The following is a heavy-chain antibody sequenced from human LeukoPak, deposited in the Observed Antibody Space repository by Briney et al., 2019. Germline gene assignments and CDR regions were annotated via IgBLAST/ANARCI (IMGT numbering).Heavy chain of an antibody. CDR3: VRGNYDNRGYSNAFDI. D-gene: IGHD3-22*01. J-gene: IGHJ3*02. CDR2: IYYNGNT. Sequence: SGTLSLTCTVSGASISSFYWSWVRQPPGKRLEWIGFIYYNGNTNSNPSLKSRVTISADTSKNQFSLKLTSVTAADTAVYYCVRGNYDNRGYSNAFDIWAQGAMVTVSS. V-gene: IGHV4-59*01. CDR1: GASISSFY.